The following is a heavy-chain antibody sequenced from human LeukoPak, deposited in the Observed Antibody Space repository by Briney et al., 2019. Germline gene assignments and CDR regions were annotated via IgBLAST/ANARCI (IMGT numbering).Heavy chain of an antibody. D-gene: IGHD2-15*01. J-gene: IGHJ4*02. CDR3: ARVVVSPYYFDY. Sequence: MPSETLSLTCAVSGGSISSSSYYWGWIRQPPGKGLEWIGSIYYSGSTYYNPSLKSRVTISVDTSKNQFSLKLSSVTAADTAVYYCARVVVSPYYFDYWGQGTLVTVSS. V-gene: IGHV4-39*07. CDR1: GGSISSSSYY. CDR2: IYYSGST.